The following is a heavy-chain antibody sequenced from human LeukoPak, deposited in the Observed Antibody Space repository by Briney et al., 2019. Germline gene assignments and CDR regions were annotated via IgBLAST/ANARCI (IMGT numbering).Heavy chain of an antibody. D-gene: IGHD3-10*01. CDR1: GFTFSNYY. J-gene: IGHJ4*02. Sequence: LRLSCAASGFTFSNYYWSWIRQPPGMRLEWIGEINHGGSTNYNPSLKSRVTISVDTSKNQFSLKMSSVTAADTAVYYCARLPDYYSTLGTPGWGQGTLVTVSS. CDR2: INHGGST. V-gene: IGHV4-34*08. CDR3: ARLPDYYSTLGTPG.